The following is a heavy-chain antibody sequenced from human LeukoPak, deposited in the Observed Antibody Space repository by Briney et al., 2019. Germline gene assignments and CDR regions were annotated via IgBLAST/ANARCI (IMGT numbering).Heavy chain of an antibody. CDR3: ARLSDRYYYYYGMDV. Sequence: GESLKISCKGSGYSFTSYWIGWVRQMPGKGPEWMGIIYPGDSDTRYSPSFQGQVTISADKSISTAYLQWSSLKASDTAMYYCARLSDRYYYYYGMDVWGQGTTVTVSS. V-gene: IGHV5-51*01. D-gene: IGHD2-15*01. CDR1: GYSFTSYW. J-gene: IGHJ6*02. CDR2: IYPGDSDT.